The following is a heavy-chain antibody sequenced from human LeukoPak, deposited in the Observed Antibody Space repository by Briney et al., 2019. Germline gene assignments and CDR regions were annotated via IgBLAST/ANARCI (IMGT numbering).Heavy chain of an antibody. Sequence: GGSLRLSCATSGFTVSSNYMSWVRQAPGKGLEWVSVIYDSGTTYYADSVKGRFTISRDNAKNTLYLQMNSLRAEDTAVYYCASLSGSNSADYWGQGTLVTASS. CDR1: GFTVSSNY. CDR2: IYDSGTT. D-gene: IGHD1-26*01. J-gene: IGHJ4*02. CDR3: ASLSGSNSADY. V-gene: IGHV3-53*01.